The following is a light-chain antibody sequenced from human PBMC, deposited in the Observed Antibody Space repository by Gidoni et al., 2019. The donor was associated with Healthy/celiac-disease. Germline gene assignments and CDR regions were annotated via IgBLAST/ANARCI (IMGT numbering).Light chain of an antibody. CDR3: QQYYSTPLT. Sequence: DIVMTQSPASLAVSLGERATINCKSSQSVLYSSNNKNYLAWYQQKPGQPPKLLIYWASTRESGVPDRFSGSGSGTDFTLTISSLQAEDVAVYYCQQYYSTPLTFSGGTKVEIK. V-gene: IGKV4-1*01. CDR1: QSVLYSSNNKNY. J-gene: IGKJ4*01. CDR2: WAS.